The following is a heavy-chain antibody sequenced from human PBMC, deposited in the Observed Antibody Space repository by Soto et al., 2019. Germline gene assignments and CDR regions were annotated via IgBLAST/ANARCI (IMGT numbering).Heavy chain of an antibody. CDR1: GGSISSGGYY. Sequence: SETLSLTCTVSGGSISSGGYYWSWIRQHPGKGLEWIGYIYYSGSTYYNPSLKSRVTISVDTSKNQFSLKLSSVTAADTAVYYCAREQGGYLTRWFDPWGQGTLVTVSS. J-gene: IGHJ5*02. D-gene: IGHD5-12*01. V-gene: IGHV4-31*03. CDR2: IYYSGST. CDR3: AREQGGYLTRWFDP.